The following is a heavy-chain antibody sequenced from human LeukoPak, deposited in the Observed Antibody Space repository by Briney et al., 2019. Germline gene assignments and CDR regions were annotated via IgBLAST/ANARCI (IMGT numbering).Heavy chain of an antibody. J-gene: IGHJ4*02. CDR1: GFTFSDHY. CDR3: VGTFNGTWAHFDY. V-gene: IGHV3-72*01. CDR2: SRDKAHSHTT. D-gene: IGHD2-8*01. Sequence: GGSLRLSCAASGFTFSDHYMDWVRQAPGKRLEWVGRSRDKAHSHTTEYAASVKGRFTVSRDDSQSSLYLQMNSLKIEDTAVYYCVGTFNGTWAHFDYWGQGTLVTVSS.